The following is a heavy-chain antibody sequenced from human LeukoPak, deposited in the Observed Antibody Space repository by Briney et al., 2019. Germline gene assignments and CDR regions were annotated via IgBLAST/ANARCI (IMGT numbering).Heavy chain of an antibody. CDR3: ALAPNSNWFDF. V-gene: IGHV4-59*03. CDR1: GDSTSNFY. J-gene: IGHJ5*01. CDR2: VHYSGSS. D-gene: IGHD2-8*01. Sequence: PSETLSLTCTVSGDSTSNFYWNWIRQSPGKGLEWIGNVHYSGSSVYNPSLKSRGTISIDTSRRQFFLKLNSVTAADTAVYFCALAPNSNWFDFWGPGTLVTVSS.